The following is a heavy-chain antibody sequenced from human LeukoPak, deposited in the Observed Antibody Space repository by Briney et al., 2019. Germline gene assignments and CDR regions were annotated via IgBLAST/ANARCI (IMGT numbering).Heavy chain of an antibody. J-gene: IGHJ5*02. V-gene: IGHV4-59*01. CDR3: ARDLSRLGEFSP. D-gene: IGHD3-16*02. CDR2: VYNSGSA. CDR1: GDSISTYY. Sequence: NTSEALSLTCTVSGDSISTYYWSWLRQPPGKGLEWIGCVYNSGSAEYNPSLKSRATISVDTSKNQFSLRLTSATAADTAVYYCARDLSRLGEFSPWGQGTLVTVSS.